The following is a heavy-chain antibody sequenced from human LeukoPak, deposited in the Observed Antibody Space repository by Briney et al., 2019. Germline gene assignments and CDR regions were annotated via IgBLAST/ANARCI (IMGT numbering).Heavy chain of an antibody. CDR2: IYYTGST. CDR1: GGSVSSNY. J-gene: IGHJ5*02. Sequence: PSETLSLTCSVSGGSVSSNYWSWIRQAPGKGLEWIGYIYYTGSTNYIPSLKSRVTISVDTSKNQFSLKLCSVTAADTAVYYCARETRGFDPWGQGTLVTVSS. V-gene: IGHV4-59*02. D-gene: IGHD3-10*01. CDR3: ARETRGFDP.